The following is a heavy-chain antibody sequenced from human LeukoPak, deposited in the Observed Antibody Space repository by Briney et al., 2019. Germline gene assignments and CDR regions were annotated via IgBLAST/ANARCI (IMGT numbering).Heavy chain of an antibody. J-gene: IGHJ3*02. Sequence: GGSLRLSCTASGFTFNNHAMSWVRLAPGKGLEWVSGISGSGGRLFHADSVKGRFTISRDNSKNTLYLQMNSLRVEDTAVYYCAKDGSDIYVRGAFDIWGQGTMVTVSS. V-gene: IGHV3-23*01. CDR1: GFTFNNHA. D-gene: IGHD1-26*01. CDR3: AKDGSDIYVRGAFDI. CDR2: ISGSGGRL.